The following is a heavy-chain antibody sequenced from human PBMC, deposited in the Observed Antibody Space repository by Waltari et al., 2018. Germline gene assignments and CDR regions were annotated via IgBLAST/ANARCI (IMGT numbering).Heavy chain of an antibody. V-gene: IGHV1-2*06. CDR1: GYTFTGYY. Sequence: QVQLVQSGAEVKKPGASVKVSCKASGYTFTGYYMPWVRQAPGQGLEWMGRINPNSGGTNYAQKFQGRVTMTADTSTDTAYMELSSLRSEDTAVYYCATAGRWIQLSSFDYWGQGTLVTVSS. CDR2: INPNSGGT. D-gene: IGHD5-18*01. J-gene: IGHJ4*02. CDR3: ATAGRWIQLSSFDY.